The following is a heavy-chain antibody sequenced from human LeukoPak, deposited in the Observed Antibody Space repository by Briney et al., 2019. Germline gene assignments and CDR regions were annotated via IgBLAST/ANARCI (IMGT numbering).Heavy chain of an antibody. Sequence: AASVKVSFKASGYTFTSYDINWLRQATGQGLEWMGWMNPNSGNTGYAQKFQGRVTMTRNTSISTAYMELSSLRSEDTAVYYCARGPSGADTYYMDVWGKGTTVTVSS. D-gene: IGHD3-10*01. CDR3: ARGPSGADTYYMDV. CDR2: MNPNSGNT. CDR1: GYTFTSYD. J-gene: IGHJ6*03. V-gene: IGHV1-8*01.